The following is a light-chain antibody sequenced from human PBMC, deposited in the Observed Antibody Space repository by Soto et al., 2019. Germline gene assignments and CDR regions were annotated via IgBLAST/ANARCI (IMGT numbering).Light chain of an antibody. V-gene: IGKV1-9*01. Sequence: DIQLTQSPSFLSASVGDRVTITCRASQDINTYLAWYQQKPGKAPKLLIFAASTLQNGVPSRFSGSGSGTEFSVTITSLQPEDFATYYCQQRKSYPITFGQGTRLEIK. CDR1: QDINTY. CDR2: AAS. CDR3: QQRKSYPIT. J-gene: IGKJ5*01.